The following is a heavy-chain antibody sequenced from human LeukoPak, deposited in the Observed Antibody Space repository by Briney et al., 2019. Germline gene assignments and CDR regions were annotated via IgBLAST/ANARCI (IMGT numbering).Heavy chain of an antibody. J-gene: IGHJ4*02. D-gene: IGHD3-10*01. CDR3: AKRGVVIRGILVIGYHQEAYHYDF. CDR2: ISERGGST. V-gene: IGHV3-23*01. CDR1: GISLSNYA. Sequence: GGSLRLSCVVSGISLSNYAMTWVRQAPGQGLEWVSYISERGGSTTYADSVKGRFTISRDTSLNTLYLQMNNLRAEDTAVYFCAKRGVVIRGILVIGYHQEAYHYDFWGQGVLVTVS.